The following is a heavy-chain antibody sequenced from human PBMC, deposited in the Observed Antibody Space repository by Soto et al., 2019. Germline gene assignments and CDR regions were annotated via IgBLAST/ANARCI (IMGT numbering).Heavy chain of an antibody. D-gene: IGHD5-12*01. V-gene: IGHV1-69*15. Sequence: QVHLVQSGAEVKKPGSSVKVSCKASGGTFSNYAITWVRQAPGQGLEWLGRIIPIFGSVTFAQEFQGRITLTADESTTTVYMELSSLRSDDTAVYYCAKDGGKDGYFGNWFDPWGQGTQVTVSS. CDR1: GGTFSNYA. CDR2: IIPIFGSV. J-gene: IGHJ5*02. CDR3: AKDGGKDGYFGNWFDP.